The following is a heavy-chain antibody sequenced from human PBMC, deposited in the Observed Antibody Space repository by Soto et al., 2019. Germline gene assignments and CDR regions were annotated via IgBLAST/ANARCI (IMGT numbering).Heavy chain of an antibody. CDR3: AKDVVPAAKVLGESPRYYYYGMDV. Sequence: QLGGPLRLSCAASGFTFSSYAMSWVRQAPGKGLEWVSAISGSGGSTHYADSVKGRFTISRDNSKNTLYLQMNSLRAEDTAVYYCAKDVVPAAKVLGESPRYYYYGMDVWGQGTTVTVSS. CDR2: ISGSGGST. J-gene: IGHJ6*02. V-gene: IGHV3-23*01. CDR1: GFTFSSYA. D-gene: IGHD2-2*01.